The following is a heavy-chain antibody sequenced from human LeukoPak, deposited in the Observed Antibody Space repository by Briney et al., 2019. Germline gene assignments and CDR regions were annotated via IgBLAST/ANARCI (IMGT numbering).Heavy chain of an antibody. J-gene: IGHJ4*02. CDR1: GFTFSSYS. CDR3: ARELTYYYDSSGYSPLFDY. D-gene: IGHD3-22*01. V-gene: IGHV3-21*01. CDR2: ISSSSSYI. Sequence: PGGSLRLSCAASGFTFSSYSMNWVRQAPGKGLEWVSSISSSSSYIYYADSVKGRFTISRDNAKNSLYLQMNSLRAEDTAVYYCARELTYYYDSSGYSPLFDYWGQGTLVTVSS.